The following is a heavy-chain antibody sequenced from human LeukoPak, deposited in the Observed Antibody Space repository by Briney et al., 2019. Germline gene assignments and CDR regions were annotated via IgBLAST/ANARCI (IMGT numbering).Heavy chain of an antibody. Sequence: ASVKVSCKASGYTFTSYGISWVRQAPGQGLEWMGWISAYNGNTNYAQKLQGRVTVTTDTSTSTAYMELRSLRSDDTAVYYCARDLTDYYDSSGYVDYWGQGTLVTVSS. CDR3: ARDLTDYYDSSGYVDY. J-gene: IGHJ4*02. CDR2: ISAYNGNT. V-gene: IGHV1-18*01. CDR1: GYTFTSYG. D-gene: IGHD3-22*01.